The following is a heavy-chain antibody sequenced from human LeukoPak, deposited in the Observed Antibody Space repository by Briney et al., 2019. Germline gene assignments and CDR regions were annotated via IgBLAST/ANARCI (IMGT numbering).Heavy chain of an antibody. CDR1: GYMFSEYY. CDR2: ISHSGSTI. V-gene: IGHV3-11*04. D-gene: IGHD3-10*01. Sequence: GGSLRLFCAASGYMFSEYYMRWIRQTPEKGLEWLSYISHSGSTIYYADSVKGRFTISRDNAKNSLYLQMDSLRAEDTGLYYCATYGSGSGTFFDSWGQGTLVTVSS. J-gene: IGHJ4*01. CDR3: ATYGSGSGTFFDS.